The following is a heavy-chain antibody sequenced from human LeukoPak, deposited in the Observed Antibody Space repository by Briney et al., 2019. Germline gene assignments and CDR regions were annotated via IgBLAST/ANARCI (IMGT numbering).Heavy chain of an antibody. Sequence: GASVKVSCKASGYTFTSYYMHWVRQAPGQGLEWMGIINPSGGSTSYAQKFQGRVTMTRDTSTSTAYMELSSLRSEDTAVYYCARDPEQRWFDPWGQGTLVTVSS. CDR1: GYTFTSYY. V-gene: IGHV1-46*01. CDR3: ARDPEQRWFDP. J-gene: IGHJ5*02. CDR2: INPSGGST. D-gene: IGHD1-14*01.